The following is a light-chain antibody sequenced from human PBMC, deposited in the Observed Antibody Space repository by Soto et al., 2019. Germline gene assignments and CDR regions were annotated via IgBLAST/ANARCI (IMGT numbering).Light chain of an antibody. CDR2: DAS. CDR3: QQRSNWHLIT. V-gene: IGKV3-11*01. Sequence: IEMTQSPPILSVSPGVGPTLSCRPSQSVSGYLAWYQQKTPQPTRLLIYDASNRATGIPARFSGSGSGTDFTLTISSLEPEDFAVYYCQQRSNWHLITFGQGTRLEIK. J-gene: IGKJ5*01. CDR1: QSVSGY.